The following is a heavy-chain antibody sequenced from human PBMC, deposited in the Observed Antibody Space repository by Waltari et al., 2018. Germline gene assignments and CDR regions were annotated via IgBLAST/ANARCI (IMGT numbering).Heavy chain of an antibody. CDR3: ARGDTGILSY. CDR2: ISSSSSTI. Sequence: EVQLVESGGGLVQPGGSLRLSCAASGFTFSSYSMNWVRPAPGKGLEWVSYISSSSSTIYYADSVKGRFTISRDNAKNSLYLQMNSLRAEDTAVYYCARGDTGILSYWGQGTLVTVSS. J-gene: IGHJ4*02. V-gene: IGHV3-48*04. CDR1: GFTFSSYS.